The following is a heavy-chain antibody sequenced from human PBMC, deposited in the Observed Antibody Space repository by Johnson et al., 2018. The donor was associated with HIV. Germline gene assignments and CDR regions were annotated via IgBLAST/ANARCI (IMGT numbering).Heavy chain of an antibody. Sequence: QVQLVESGGGVVQPGGSLRLSCVASGFTFSRFGMHWVRQAPGKGLEWVAFIRYDGSDKYYVDSVKGRFTISRDNAKNSLYLQMNSLRAEDTAVYYCARGPVFDIWGQGTMVTVSS. CDR2: IRYDGSDK. V-gene: IGHV3-30*02. CDR1: GFTFSRFG. CDR3: ARGPVFDI. J-gene: IGHJ3*02.